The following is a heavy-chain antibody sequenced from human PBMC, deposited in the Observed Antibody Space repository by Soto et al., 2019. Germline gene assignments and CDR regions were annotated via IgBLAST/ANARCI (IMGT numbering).Heavy chain of an antibody. V-gene: IGHV3-30*04. CDR3: ERAGYYDRSGYSDNWFDP. CDR2: ISKDGSGK. CDR1: GFNFSTYS. J-gene: IGHJ5*02. Sequence: QAQLMESGGGVVQPGRSLRLSCAASGFNFSTYSMHWVRQAPGKGLEWVAVISKDGSGKYFADSLKGRFTISRDNSRSTLYLQMNSLRTEDTAVYYCERAGYYDRSGYSDNWFDPWGQGTLVIVSS. D-gene: IGHD3-22*01.